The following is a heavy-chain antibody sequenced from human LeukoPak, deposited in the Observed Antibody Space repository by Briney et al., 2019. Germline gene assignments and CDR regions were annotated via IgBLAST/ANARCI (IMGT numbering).Heavy chain of an antibody. J-gene: IGHJ6*03. CDR2: ISANNGNT. V-gene: IGHV1-18*01. CDR3: ARAVADSSGYYYYYYMDV. D-gene: IGHD3-22*01. Sequence: GAPVKVSCKASGYTFSSYGITWVRQAPGQGLEWMGWISANNGNTNYAQKFQGRVTMTTDTSTSTAYMELRTLRSDDTAVYYCARAVADSSGYYYYYYMDVWGKGTTVTVSS. CDR1: GYTFSSYG.